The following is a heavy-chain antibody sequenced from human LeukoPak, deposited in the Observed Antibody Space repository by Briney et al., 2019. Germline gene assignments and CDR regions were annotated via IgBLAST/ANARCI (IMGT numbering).Heavy chain of an antibody. J-gene: IGHJ6*02. V-gene: IGHV4-39*02. CDR1: GGSISSSSYY. D-gene: IGHD3-3*01. CDR2: IYYSGST. Sequence: SETLSLTCTVSGGSISSSSYYWGWIRQPPGKGLEWIGSIYYSGSTYYNPSLKSRVTISVDTSKNQFSLKLSSVTAADTAVYYCARDGKYYDFRSGSLVGYYGMDVWGQGTTVTVSS. CDR3: ARDGKYYDFRSGSLVGYYGMDV.